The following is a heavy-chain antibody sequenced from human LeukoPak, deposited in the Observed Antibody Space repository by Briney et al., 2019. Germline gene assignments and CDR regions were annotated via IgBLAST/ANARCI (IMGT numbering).Heavy chain of an antibody. CDR3: TRRTVAGNYYHMDV. D-gene: IGHD6-19*01. CDR2: IRSKANSYAT. Sequence: GGSLKLSCAASGFTFSGSAMHWVRQASGKGLEWVGRIRSKANSYATTYAASVKGRFTISRDDSKNTAYLQMNSLKTEDTAVYYCTRRTVAGNYYHMDVWGKGTTVTVSS. V-gene: IGHV3-73*01. J-gene: IGHJ6*03. CDR1: GFTFSGSA.